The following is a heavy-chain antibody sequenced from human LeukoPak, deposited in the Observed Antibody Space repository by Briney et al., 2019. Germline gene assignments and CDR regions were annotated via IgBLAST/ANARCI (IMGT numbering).Heavy chain of an antibody. CDR3: ARYSSGWYPGDY. J-gene: IGHJ4*02. CDR2: IYYSGST. D-gene: IGHD6-19*01. V-gene: IGHV4-39*01. CDR1: GGSISSSSYY. Sequence: SETLSLTCTVSGGSISSSSYYWGWIRQPPGKGLEWIGSIYYSGSTYYNPSLKSRVTISVDTSKNQFSLKLSSATAADTAVYYCARYSSGWYPGDYWGQGTLVTVSS.